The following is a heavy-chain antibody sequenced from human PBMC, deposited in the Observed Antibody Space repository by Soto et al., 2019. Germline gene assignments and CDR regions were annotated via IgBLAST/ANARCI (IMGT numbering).Heavy chain of an antibody. CDR3: AKTGFWSDYRVADY. V-gene: IGHV4-39*01. D-gene: IGHD3-3*01. CDR2: INYSGST. Sequence: SETLSLTCTVSDGSISSRSSYWGWIRQPPGKGLEWIGSINYSGSTYYNPSLKSRITISVDTSKNQFSLKLSSVTAADTAVYFCAKTGFWSDYRVADYWGQGTLVTVS. J-gene: IGHJ4*02. CDR1: DGSISSRSSY.